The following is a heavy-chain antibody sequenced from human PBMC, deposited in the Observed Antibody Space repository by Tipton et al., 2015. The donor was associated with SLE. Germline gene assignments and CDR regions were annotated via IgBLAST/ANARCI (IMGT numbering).Heavy chain of an antibody. CDR3: ARAVTTGLYWYFDL. D-gene: IGHD4-17*01. J-gene: IGHJ2*01. Sequence: QLVQSGAEAKNPGASVKVSCKASAYTFTTYSISWVRQAPGQGLEWMGWISTYNGNTNYAQKLQGRVTMTTDTSTSTAYMELRSLRSDDTAVYYCARAVTTGLYWYFDLWGRGTLVTVSS. CDR2: ISTYNGNT. V-gene: IGHV1-18*01. CDR1: AYTFTTYS.